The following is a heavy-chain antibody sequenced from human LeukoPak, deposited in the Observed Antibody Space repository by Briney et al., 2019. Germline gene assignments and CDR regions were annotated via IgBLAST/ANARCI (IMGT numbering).Heavy chain of an antibody. J-gene: IGHJ3*02. CDR1: GFTFSSYS. V-gene: IGHV3-21*01. Sequence: GGSLRLSCAASGFTFSSYSMNWVRQAPGKGLEWVSSISSSSSYIYYADSVKGRFTISRDNAKNSLYLQMNSLRAEDTAVYYCARDRGGYYGSSGYYSPHAFDIWGQGTMVTVSS. D-gene: IGHD3-22*01. CDR2: ISSSSSYI. CDR3: ARDRGGYYGSSGYYSPHAFDI.